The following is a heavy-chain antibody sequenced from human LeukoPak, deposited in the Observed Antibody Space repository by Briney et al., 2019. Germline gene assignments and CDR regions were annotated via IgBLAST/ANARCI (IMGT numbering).Heavy chain of an antibody. CDR3: ARPPYSSSCQFDY. Sequence: ASVKVSCKASGYTFTSYYMHWVRQAPGQGLEWMGIINPSGGSTSYAQKFQGRVAMTTDTSTSTAYMELRSLRSDDTAVYYCARPPYSSSCQFDYWGQGTLVTVSS. D-gene: IGHD6-6*01. J-gene: IGHJ4*02. V-gene: IGHV1-46*01. CDR2: INPSGGST. CDR1: GYTFTSYY.